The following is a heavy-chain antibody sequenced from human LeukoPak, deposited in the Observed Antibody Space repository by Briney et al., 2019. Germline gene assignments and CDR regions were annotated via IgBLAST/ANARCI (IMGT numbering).Heavy chain of an antibody. CDR2: IYYSGST. J-gene: IGHJ6*03. D-gene: IGHD2-15*01. CDR1: GGSISSYY. V-gene: IGHV4-59*01. CDR3: ARRLYCSGGSCPIPYYYYMDV. Sequence: PSETLSLTCTVSGGSISSYYWSWIRQPPGKGLEWIGYIYYSGSTNYNPSLKSRVTISVDTSKNQLSLKLSSVTAADTAVYYCARRLYCSGGSCPIPYYYYMDVWGKGTTVTVSS.